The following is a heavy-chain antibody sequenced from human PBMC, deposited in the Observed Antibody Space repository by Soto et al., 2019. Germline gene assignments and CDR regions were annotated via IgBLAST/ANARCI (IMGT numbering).Heavy chain of an antibody. CDR3: ARQPYRSVAAMV. D-gene: IGHD6-6*01. CDR2: VYDSGTT. CDR1: GASISGSSYY. Sequence: SETLSLTCTVSGASISGSSYYWGWIRQAPGKGLEWIGNVYDSGTTYYNPSLKSRVTISVDTSNNQFSLKLSSVTAADTAVYYCARQPYRSVAAMVWGQGAQVTVSS. J-gene: IGHJ4*02. V-gene: IGHV4-39*01.